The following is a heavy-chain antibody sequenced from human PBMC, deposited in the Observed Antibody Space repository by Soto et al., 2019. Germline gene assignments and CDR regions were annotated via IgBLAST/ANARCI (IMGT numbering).Heavy chain of an antibody. CDR3: ARARAYSTSSYYFDY. D-gene: IGHD6-6*01. Sequence: GESLKISCKGSGYDFTTYYIGWVRQKPGKGLEWMGIIYPGDFDTTYNPSFQGQVSISADKSISTAYLQWSSLEASDTAIYFCARARAYSTSSYYFDYWGQGTLVTVSS. J-gene: IGHJ4*02. CDR2: IYPGDFDT. V-gene: IGHV5-51*01. CDR1: GYDFTTYY.